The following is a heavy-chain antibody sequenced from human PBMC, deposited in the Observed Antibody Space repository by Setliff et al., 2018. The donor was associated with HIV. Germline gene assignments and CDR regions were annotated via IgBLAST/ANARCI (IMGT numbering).Heavy chain of an antibody. Sequence: TFSDYYMSWIRQAPGRGLEWVSAISGSGGGTYYTDSVKGRFTISRDNSKNTLFLQMNSLRAEDTAVYYCAKDGYSDYLNSYFDYWGQGTQVTVSS. CDR2: ISGSGGGT. J-gene: IGHJ4*02. CDR1: TFSDYY. CDR3: AKDGYSDYLNSYFDY. D-gene: IGHD4-17*01. V-gene: IGHV3-23*01.